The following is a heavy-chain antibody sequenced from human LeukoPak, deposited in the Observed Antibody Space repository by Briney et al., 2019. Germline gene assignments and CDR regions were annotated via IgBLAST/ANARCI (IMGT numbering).Heavy chain of an antibody. CDR2: INNDGSNT. CDR3: AREAGGYYYYYYMDV. CDR1: NGYW. D-gene: IGHD3-10*01. J-gene: IGHJ6*03. V-gene: IGHV3-74*01. Sequence: GGSLRLSCTDFNGYWMHWVRQSPGKGLVWVSHINNDGSNTRYADSVKGRFTISRDNAKNSLYLQMNSLRAEDTAVYYCAREAGGYYYYYYMDVWGKGTTVTVSS.